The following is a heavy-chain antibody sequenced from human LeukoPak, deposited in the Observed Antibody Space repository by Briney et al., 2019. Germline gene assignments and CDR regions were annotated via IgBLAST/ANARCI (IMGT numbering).Heavy chain of an antibody. CDR1: GGSFSGYY. CDR2: IYHSGST. V-gene: IGHV4-34*01. D-gene: IGHD6-13*01. Sequence: SETLSLTCAVYGGSFSGYYWSWIRQPPGKGLEWIGSIYHSGSTYYNPSLKSRVTILVDTSKNQFSLKLSSVTAADTAVYYCARDCGSSWPRAFDYWGQGTLVTVSS. J-gene: IGHJ4*02. CDR3: ARDCGSSWPRAFDY.